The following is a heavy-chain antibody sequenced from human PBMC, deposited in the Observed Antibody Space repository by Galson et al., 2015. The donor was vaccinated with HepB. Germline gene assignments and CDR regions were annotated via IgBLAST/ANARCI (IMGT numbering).Heavy chain of an antibody. CDR3: AKDEKQLAIPYYYYMDV. CDR1: GFSFYSYG. J-gene: IGHJ6*03. Sequence: SLRLSCAASGFSFYSYGMHWVRQAPGKGLEWVALISYDGNSKYYADSVRGRFTISRDNSKNTLYLQMNSLRGEDTALYYCAKDEKQLAIPYYYYMDVWGKGTTVTVSS. V-gene: IGHV3-30*18. D-gene: IGHD3-3*02. CDR2: ISYDGNSK.